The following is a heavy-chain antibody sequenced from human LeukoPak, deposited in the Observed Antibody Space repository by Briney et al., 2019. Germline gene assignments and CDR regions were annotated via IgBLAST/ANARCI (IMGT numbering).Heavy chain of an antibody. CDR2: IYYSGST. J-gene: IGHJ3*02. CDR3: ARRWYSSSSAFDI. D-gene: IGHD6-6*01. Sequence: TASETLSLTCTVSGGSISSSSYYWGWMRQPPGKGLEWIGSIYYSGSTYYNPSLKSRVTISVDTSKNQFSLKLSSVTAADTAVYYCARRWYSSSSAFDIWGQGTMVTVSS. V-gene: IGHV4-39*01. CDR1: GGSISSSSYY.